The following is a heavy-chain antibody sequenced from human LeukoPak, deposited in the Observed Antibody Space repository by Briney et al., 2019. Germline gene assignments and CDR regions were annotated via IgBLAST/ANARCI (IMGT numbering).Heavy chain of an antibody. J-gene: IGHJ4*02. CDR3: ARDRGVRWSGYSYYFDY. CDR1: GGTFSSYA. D-gene: IGHD3-3*01. Sequence: ASVKVSCKASGGTFSSYAISWVRQAPGQGLEWMGIINPSGGSTSYAQKFQGRVTMTRDTSTSTVYMELSSLRSEDTAVYYCARDRGVRWSGYSYYFDYWGQGTLVTVSS. CDR2: INPSGGST. V-gene: IGHV1-46*01.